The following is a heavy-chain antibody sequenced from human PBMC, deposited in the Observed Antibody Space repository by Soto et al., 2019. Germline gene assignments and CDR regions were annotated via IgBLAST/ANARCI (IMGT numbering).Heavy chain of an antibody. J-gene: IGHJ4*02. D-gene: IGHD3-10*01. CDR3: AMSRGNRATSEY. CDR1: GFTFSSYS. CDR2: ISSSSSTI. V-gene: IGHV3-48*01. Sequence: GGSLRLSCAASGFTFSSYSMNWVRQAPGKGLEWVSYISSSSSTIYYADCVKGRFTISRDNAKTSLYLQMNSLTPEDTAVYYSAMSRGNRATSEYCGQGTLVTXSS.